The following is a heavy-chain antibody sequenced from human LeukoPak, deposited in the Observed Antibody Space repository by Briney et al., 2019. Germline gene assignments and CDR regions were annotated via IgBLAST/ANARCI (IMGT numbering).Heavy chain of an antibody. CDR2: ISYDGSNK. CDR1: GFTFSSYS. D-gene: IGHD6-19*01. CDR3: AKDLESSGWLYYYYYMDV. Sequence: PGGSLRLPCAASGFTFSSYSMNWVRQAPGKGLEWVAVISYDGSNKYYADSVKGRFTISRDNSKNTLYLQMNSLRAEDTAVYYCAKDLESSGWLYYYYYMDVWGKGTTVTVSS. J-gene: IGHJ6*03. V-gene: IGHV3-30*18.